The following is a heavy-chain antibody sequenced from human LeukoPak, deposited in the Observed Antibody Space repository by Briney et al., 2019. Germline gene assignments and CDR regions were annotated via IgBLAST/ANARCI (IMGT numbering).Heavy chain of an antibody. CDR3: ARRGGSYFPYLDY. Sequence: PSETLSLTCAVSGYSISSGYYWGWIRQPPGKGLEWIGSIYHSGSTYYNPSLKSRVTISVDTSKNQFSLKLSSVTAADTAVYYCARRGGSYFPYLDYWGQGTLVTFSS. CDR1: GYSISSGYY. J-gene: IGHJ4*02. V-gene: IGHV4-38-2*01. D-gene: IGHD1-26*01. CDR2: IYHSGST.